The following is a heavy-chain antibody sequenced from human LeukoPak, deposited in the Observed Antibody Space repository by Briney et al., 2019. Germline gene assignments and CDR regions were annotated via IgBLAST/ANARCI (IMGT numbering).Heavy chain of an antibody. Sequence: GGSLRLSCAASGFTFDDYGMSWVRQAPGKGLEWVSGINWNGGSTGYADSVKGRFTISRDNAKNSLYLQMNSLRAEDTALYYCARDIETGAYCSGGSCYSPFDYWGQGTLVTVSS. CDR1: GFTFDDYG. J-gene: IGHJ4*02. CDR2: INWNGGST. CDR3: ARDIETGAYCSGGSCYSPFDY. D-gene: IGHD2-15*01. V-gene: IGHV3-20*04.